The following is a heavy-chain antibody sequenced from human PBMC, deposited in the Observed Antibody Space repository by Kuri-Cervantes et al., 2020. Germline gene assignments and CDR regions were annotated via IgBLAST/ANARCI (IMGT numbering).Heavy chain of an antibody. J-gene: IGHJ4*02. Sequence: GGSLRLSCAASGFTFSSYGMHWVRQAPGKGLEWVAVIWYDGSNKYYADSVKGRFTISRDNSKNTLALQMNSLRAEDTAVFYCATMNGYFKYWGQGTLVTVSS. CDR3: ATMNGYFKY. CDR1: GFTFSSYG. V-gene: IGHV3-33*01. D-gene: IGHD1-1*01. CDR2: IWYDGSNK.